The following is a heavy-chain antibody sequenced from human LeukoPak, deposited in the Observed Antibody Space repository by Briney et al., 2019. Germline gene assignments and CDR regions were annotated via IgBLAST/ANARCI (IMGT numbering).Heavy chain of an antibody. V-gene: IGHV3-23*01. D-gene: IGHD4-23*01. J-gene: IGHJ4*02. CDR2: ISGSGGST. CDR3: AKQIYGGNSGADY. CDR1: GFTFSSYA. Sequence: AGGSLRLSCAASGFTFSSYAMSWVRQAPGKGLEWVSAISGSGGSTYYADSVKGRFTISRDNSRNTLYLQMNSLRAEDTAVYYCAKQIYGGNSGADYWGQGTLVTVSS.